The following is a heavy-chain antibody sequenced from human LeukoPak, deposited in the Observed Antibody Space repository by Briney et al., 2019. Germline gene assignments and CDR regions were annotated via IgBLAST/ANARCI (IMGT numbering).Heavy chain of an antibody. Sequence: PGGSLRLSCATSQFNFNKFGMTWVRQAPGKGLEWVSSISGNGGSTQYADSVQGRFAVSRDNSKNTLYLQMNSLRAEDTAVYYCARSAAWWELENYGMDVWGQGTTVTVSS. V-gene: IGHV3-23*01. D-gene: IGHD1-26*01. CDR1: QFNFNKFG. CDR3: ARSAAWWELENYGMDV. CDR2: ISGNGGST. J-gene: IGHJ6*02.